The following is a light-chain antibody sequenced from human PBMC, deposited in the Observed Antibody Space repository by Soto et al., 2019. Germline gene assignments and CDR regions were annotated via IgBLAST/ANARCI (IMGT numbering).Light chain of an antibody. Sequence: DIQMTQSPSTLSASVGDGVTITCRASQSIGTWLAWYQQKPGKAPKLLMYDSSRLQSGVPSRFSGGGSGTEFSLSISSLQPDDFATYYCQQYNRYWTFGQGTKVDIK. CDR2: DSS. J-gene: IGKJ1*01. CDR1: QSIGTW. V-gene: IGKV1-5*01. CDR3: QQYNRYWT.